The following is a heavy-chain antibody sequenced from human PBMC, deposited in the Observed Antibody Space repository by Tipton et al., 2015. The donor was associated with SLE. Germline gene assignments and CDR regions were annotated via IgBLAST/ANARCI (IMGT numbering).Heavy chain of an antibody. V-gene: IGHV4-31*02. D-gene: IGHD6-19*01. J-gene: IGHJ4*02. Sequence: LRLSCTVSGDSISSGGYYWSWIRQHPGKGLEWIGYIYYSGTTYYNPSLRSRVTISVDTSTNQFSLKLTSVTAADTAVYYGARGGAGPRLFDYWGQGTLDTVSS. CDR1: GDSISSGGYY. CDR2: IYYSGTT. CDR3: ARGGAGPRLFDY.